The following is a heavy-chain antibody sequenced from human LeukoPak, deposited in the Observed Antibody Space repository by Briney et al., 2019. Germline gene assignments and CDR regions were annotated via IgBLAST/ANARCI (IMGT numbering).Heavy chain of an antibody. Sequence: PGGSLRLSCSASGFTFSNYAMHWVRQAPGKGLKYVSAISSNGGSTYYADSVKGRFTISRDNSKNTLYLQMSSLRAEDTAVYYCVISYYFDYWGQGTLVTVSS. CDR2: ISSNGGST. J-gene: IGHJ4*02. V-gene: IGHV3-64D*06. D-gene: IGHD2/OR15-2a*01. CDR1: GFTFSNYA. CDR3: VISYYFDY.